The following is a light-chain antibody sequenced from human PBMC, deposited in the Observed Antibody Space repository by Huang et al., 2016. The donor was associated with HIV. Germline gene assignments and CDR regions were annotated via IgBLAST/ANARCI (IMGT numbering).Light chain of an antibody. CDR2: EAA. CDR1: ENIDKY. Sequence: DPQMTQSPSSLSASVGDRVTITCRASENIDKYLNWYQQRPGKAPKLLMYEAASLESGVPSRFSGSGSGTDFTLTISSLQPEDFATYYCQQSFSTPYTVGQGTKLDIK. J-gene: IGKJ2*01. V-gene: IGKV1-39*01. CDR3: QQSFSTPYT.